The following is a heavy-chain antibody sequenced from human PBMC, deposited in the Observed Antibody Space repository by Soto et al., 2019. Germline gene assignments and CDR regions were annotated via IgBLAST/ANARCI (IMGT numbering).Heavy chain of an antibody. J-gene: IGHJ4*02. Sequence: GGSLRLSCAASGFTFSSYAMSWVRQAPGKGLEWVSAISGSGGSTYYADSVKGRFTISRDNSKNTLYLQMNSLRAEDTAVYYCAKDRGLGYCSGGSCYLNYWGQGTLVTVSS. CDR2: ISGSGGST. CDR1: GFTFSSYA. CDR3: AKDRGLGYCSGGSCYLNY. V-gene: IGHV3-23*01. D-gene: IGHD2-15*01.